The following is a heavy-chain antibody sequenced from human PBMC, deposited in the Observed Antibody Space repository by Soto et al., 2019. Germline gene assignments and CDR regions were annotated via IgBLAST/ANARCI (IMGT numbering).Heavy chain of an antibody. D-gene: IGHD2-15*01. Sequence: SETLSLTCTVSGGSISSSSYYWGWIRQPPGKGLEWIGSIYYSGSTYYNPSLKSRVTISVDTSKNQFSLKLSSVTAADTAVYYCARGGGYCSGGSCYPRYYYYYMDVWGKGTTVTVSS. V-gene: IGHV4-39*01. J-gene: IGHJ6*03. CDR1: GGSISSSSYY. CDR2: IYYSGST. CDR3: ARGGGYCSGGSCYPRYYYYYMDV.